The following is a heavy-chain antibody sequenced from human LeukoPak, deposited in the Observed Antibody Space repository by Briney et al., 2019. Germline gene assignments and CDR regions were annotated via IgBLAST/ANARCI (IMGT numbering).Heavy chain of an antibody. CDR3: ARDQKYDYVWGSYRWTPYFDY. Sequence: PGGSLRLSCAASGFTFDDYGMSWVRQAPGKGLEWVSGINWNGGSTGYADSVKGRFTISRDNAKNSLYLQMNSLRAEDTALYYCARDQKYDYVWGSYRWTPYFDYWGQGTLVTVSS. V-gene: IGHV3-20*04. CDR1: GFTFDDYG. CDR2: INWNGGST. D-gene: IGHD3-16*02. J-gene: IGHJ4*02.